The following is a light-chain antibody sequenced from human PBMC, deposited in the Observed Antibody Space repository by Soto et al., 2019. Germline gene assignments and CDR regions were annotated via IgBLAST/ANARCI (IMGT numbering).Light chain of an antibody. Sequence: QSALTQPASVSGSPGQSITISCTGTSSDVGGYNYVSWYQQHPGKAPKLMIYDVTNRPSGVSNRFSGSKSVNTASLTISGLQSEDEADYYCSFYTTSSTYVFGTGTKLTVL. V-gene: IGLV2-14*01. J-gene: IGLJ1*01. CDR2: DVT. CDR3: SFYTTSSTYV. CDR1: SSDVGGYNY.